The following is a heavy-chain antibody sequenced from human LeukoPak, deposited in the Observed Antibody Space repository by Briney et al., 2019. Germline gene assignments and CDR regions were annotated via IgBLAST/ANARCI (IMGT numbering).Heavy chain of an antibody. V-gene: IGHV3-30*18. CDR3: AKPRGSGSYHFDY. J-gene: IGHJ4*02. CDR1: GFTFSSYG. CDR2: ISYDGSNK. Sequence: GGSLRLSCAASGFTFSSYGMHWVRQAPGKGLEWEAVISYDGSNKYYADSVKGRFTISRDNSKNTLYLQMNSLRAEDTAVYYCAKPRGSGSYHFDYWGQGTLVTVSS. D-gene: IGHD3-10*01.